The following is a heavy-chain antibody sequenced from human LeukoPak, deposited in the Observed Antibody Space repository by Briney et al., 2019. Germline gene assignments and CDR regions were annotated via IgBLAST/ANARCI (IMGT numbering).Heavy chain of an antibody. V-gene: IGHV7-4-1*02. Sequence: ASVKVSCKASGYTFTNFAMNWVRQAPGQGLEWMGWINTNTGNPTYAQGFTGRFVFSLDTTVSTAYLQISSLKAEDTAVYYCARDPNHYYDSSGYYGDYWGQGTLVTVSS. D-gene: IGHD3-22*01. J-gene: IGHJ4*02. CDR3: ARDPNHYYDSSGYYGDY. CDR1: GYTFTNFA. CDR2: INTNTGNP.